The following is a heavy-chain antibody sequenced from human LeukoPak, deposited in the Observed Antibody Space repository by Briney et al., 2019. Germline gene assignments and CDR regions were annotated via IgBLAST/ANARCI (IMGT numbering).Heavy chain of an antibody. CDR1: GGSISSSSYY. V-gene: IGHV4-39*07. CDR3: ARGKIGLRVRGVKAWAYFDL. J-gene: IGHJ2*01. CDR2: IYYSGSA. D-gene: IGHD3-10*01. Sequence: SETLSLTCTVSGGSISSSSYYWGWIRQPPGKGLEWIGSIYYSGSACYNPSLKSRVTISVDTSKNQFSLKLSSVTAADTAVYYCARGKIGLRVRGVKAWAYFDLWGRGTLVTVSS.